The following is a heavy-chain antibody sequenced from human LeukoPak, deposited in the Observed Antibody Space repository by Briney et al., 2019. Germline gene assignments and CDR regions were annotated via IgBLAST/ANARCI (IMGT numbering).Heavy chain of an antibody. V-gene: IGHV3-23*01. J-gene: IGHJ6*03. CDR2: ISRSGGTT. D-gene: IGHD2-15*01. CDR1: GFTFSSYD. CDR3: AKRGGTESFYYYYYMDV. Sequence: GGSLRLSCAASGFTFSSYDMTWVRQTPGKGLEWVALISRSGGTTYYADSVKGRFTISRDNSKNTLYLQMNSLRAEDTAEYYCAKRGGTESFYYYYYMDVWGKGTTVTVSS.